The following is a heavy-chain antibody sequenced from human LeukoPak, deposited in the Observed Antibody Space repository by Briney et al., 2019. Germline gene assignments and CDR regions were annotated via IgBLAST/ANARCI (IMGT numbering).Heavy chain of an antibody. Sequence: SETLSLTCTVSGGSISSSSYYWGWIRQPPGKGLEWIGSIYYSGSTYYNPSLKSRGTISVDTSKNQFSLKLSSVTAADTAVYYCAGRGITIFGVVYSEFWFDPWGQGTLVTVSS. J-gene: IGHJ5*02. V-gene: IGHV4-39*01. CDR3: AGRGITIFGVVYSEFWFDP. D-gene: IGHD3-3*01. CDR1: GGSISSSSYY. CDR2: IYYSGST.